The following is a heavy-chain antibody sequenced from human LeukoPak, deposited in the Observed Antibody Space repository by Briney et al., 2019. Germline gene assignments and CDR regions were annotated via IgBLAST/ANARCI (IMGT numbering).Heavy chain of an antibody. J-gene: IGHJ4*02. D-gene: IGHD4-17*01. CDR2: ISSSGSTI. CDR1: GFTFRDYY. Sequence: GGSLRLSCAASGFTFRDYYMSWIRQAPGKGLEWVSYISSSGSTIYYADSVKGRFTISRDNAKNSLYLQMNSLRAEDTAVYYCARGLGYGDYASFFDYWGQGTLVTVSS. V-gene: IGHV3-11*04. CDR3: ARGLGYGDYASFFDY.